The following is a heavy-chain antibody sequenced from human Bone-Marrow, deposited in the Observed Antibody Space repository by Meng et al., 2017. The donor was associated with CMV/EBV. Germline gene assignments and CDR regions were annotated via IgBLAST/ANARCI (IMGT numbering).Heavy chain of an antibody. CDR1: GFTFSSYS. Sequence: LSLTCAASGFTFSSYSMNWVRQAPGKGLEWVSSISSSSSYIYYADSLKGRFTISRDNAKNSLYLQMNSLRAEDTAVYYCARDCKVVRGVISSSYYYYYGMDVWGQGTTVTVSS. J-gene: IGHJ6*02. CDR3: ARDCKVVRGVISSSYYYYYGMDV. V-gene: IGHV3-21*01. D-gene: IGHD3-10*01. CDR2: ISSSSSYI.